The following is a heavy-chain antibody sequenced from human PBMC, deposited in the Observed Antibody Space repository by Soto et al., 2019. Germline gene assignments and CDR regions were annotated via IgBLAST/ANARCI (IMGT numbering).Heavy chain of an antibody. J-gene: IGHJ5*02. V-gene: IGHV4-34*01. CDR1: GGSFSGYY. D-gene: IGHD6-13*01. CDR2: INHSGST. CDR3: ARALAAAGDNWFDP. Sequence: ETLSLTCAVYGGSFSGYYWSWILQPPGKGLEWIGEINHSGSTNYNPSLKSRVTISVDTSKNQFSLKLSSVTAADTAVYYCARALAAAGDNWFDPWGQGTLVTVSS.